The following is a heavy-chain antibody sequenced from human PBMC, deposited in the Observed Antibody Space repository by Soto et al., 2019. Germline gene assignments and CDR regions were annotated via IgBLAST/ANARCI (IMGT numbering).Heavy chain of an antibody. Sequence: SETLSLTCTVSGGSISSYYWSWIRQPPGKGLEWIGYIYYSGSTYYNPSLKSRVTISVDTSKNQFSLKLSSVTAADTAVYYCAREVVVVPAADYYYYYMDVWGKGTTVTVSS. CDR2: IYYSGST. V-gene: IGHV4-59*12. D-gene: IGHD2-2*01. J-gene: IGHJ6*03. CDR1: GGSISSYY. CDR3: AREVVVVPAADYYYYYMDV.